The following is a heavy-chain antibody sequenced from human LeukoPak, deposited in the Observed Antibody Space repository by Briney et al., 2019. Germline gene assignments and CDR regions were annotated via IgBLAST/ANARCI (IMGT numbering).Heavy chain of an antibody. CDR3: AKDIQVAVAGYFDY. Sequence: GGSLRLSCAASGFTFSSYGMHWVRQAPGKGLEWVALIWYDGSDEYYADSVKGRFTISRDNAKNSLYLQMNSLRAEDTALYYCAKDIQVAVAGYFDYWGQGTLVTVSS. D-gene: IGHD6-19*01. V-gene: IGHV3-30*02. J-gene: IGHJ4*02. CDR2: IWYDGSDE. CDR1: GFTFSSYG.